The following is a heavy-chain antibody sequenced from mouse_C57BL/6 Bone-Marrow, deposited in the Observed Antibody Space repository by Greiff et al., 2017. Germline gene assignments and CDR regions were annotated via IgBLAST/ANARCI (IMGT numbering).Heavy chain of an antibody. V-gene: IGHV1-50*01. Sequence: QVQLQQPGAELVKPGASVKLSCKASGYTFTDYWMQWVKQRPGQGLEWIGEIDPSDSYTNYNQKFKGKATLTVDTSSSTAYMQLSSLTSEDSAVYHCAIDGRHWYFDVGGTGTTVTVSS. CDR3: AIDGRHWYFDV. D-gene: IGHD2-3*01. CDR1: GYTFTDYW. CDR2: IDPSDSYT. J-gene: IGHJ1*03.